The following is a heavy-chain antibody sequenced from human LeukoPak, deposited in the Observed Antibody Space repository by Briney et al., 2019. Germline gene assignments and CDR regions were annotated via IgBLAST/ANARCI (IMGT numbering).Heavy chain of an antibody. J-gene: IGHJ4*02. D-gene: IGHD4-17*01. Sequence: GGSLRLSCTASGFTFNGYSMNWVRHAPGKGLERVSSISTSSSYIYYADSVKGRFTISRNNPKNSLYLQMNSLRAEDTAVYYCARNRGDPSYFDYWGQGTLVTVSS. CDR1: GFTFNGYS. CDR2: ISTSSSYI. CDR3: ARNRGDPSYFDY. V-gene: IGHV3-21*01.